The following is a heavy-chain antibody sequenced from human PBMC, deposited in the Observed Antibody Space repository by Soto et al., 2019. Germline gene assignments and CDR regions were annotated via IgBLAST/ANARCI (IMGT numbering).Heavy chain of an antibody. CDR1: GGSISSYD. D-gene: IGHD5-18*01. CDR2: IYYSVST. Sequence: XATLSLTCTVSGGSISSYDWSWIRQPPGKGLEWIGYIYYSVSTNYNPSLKSRVTISVDTSKNQFSLKLSSVTAADTAVYYCARDRQGYSYGYSGTFDYWGQGTLVTVS. J-gene: IGHJ4*02. V-gene: IGHV4-59*01. CDR3: ARDRQGYSYGYSGTFDY.